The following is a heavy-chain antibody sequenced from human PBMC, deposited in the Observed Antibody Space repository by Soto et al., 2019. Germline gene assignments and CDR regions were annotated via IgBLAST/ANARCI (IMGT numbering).Heavy chain of an antibody. D-gene: IGHD1-1*01. V-gene: IGHV3-21*02. CDR3: AIQAGLDV. CDR2: ISSSGSDM. J-gene: IGHJ6*02. Sequence: EVQLVESGGGLVKPGGSLRLSCAASGLPFSSHTMNWVRQAPGMGLEWVSSISSSGSDMYYADSVKGRFTISRDNAKNSLYLQMNSLRAEDTAVYYCAIQAGLDVWGQGTTVTVS. CDR1: GLPFSSHT.